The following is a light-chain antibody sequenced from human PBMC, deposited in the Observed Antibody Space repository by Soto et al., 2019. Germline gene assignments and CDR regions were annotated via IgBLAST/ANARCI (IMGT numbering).Light chain of an antibody. V-gene: IGKV3-20*01. CDR3: QQYGSSPLT. Sequence: PGERATLSCRASQNVSSNYLAWYQHKPGQSPRLFIYGASSRAAGIPDRISGSGSGTDFTLTIGRLEPEDFAIYYSQQYGSSPLTFGGGTKVEFK. CDR2: GAS. CDR1: QNVSSNY. J-gene: IGKJ4*01.